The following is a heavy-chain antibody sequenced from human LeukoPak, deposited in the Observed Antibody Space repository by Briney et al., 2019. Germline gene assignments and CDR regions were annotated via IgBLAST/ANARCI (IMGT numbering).Heavy chain of an antibody. CDR3: ARDGDSSGWTRSDY. Sequence: ASETLSLTCTVSGDSISSFYWNWIRQPPGKGLEWIGNIYYSGSTNYNPSLKSRGTISIDTSKNQFSLRLNSVTAADTAVYYYARDGDSSGWTRSDYWGQGTLVTVSS. V-gene: IGHV4-59*01. CDR2: IYYSGST. D-gene: IGHD6-19*01. CDR1: GDSISSFY. J-gene: IGHJ4*02.